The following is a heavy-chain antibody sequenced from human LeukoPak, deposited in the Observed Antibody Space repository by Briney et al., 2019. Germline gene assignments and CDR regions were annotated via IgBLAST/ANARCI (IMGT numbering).Heavy chain of an antibody. V-gene: IGHV1-18*01. CDR3: ARAYTVPELYYYYYMDV. CDR2: ISAYNGNT. J-gene: IGHJ6*03. CDR1: GYTFTSYG. D-gene: IGHD1-14*01. Sequence: GASVTVSCKASGYTFTSYGISWVRQAPGQGLEWMGWISAYNGNTNYAQKLQGRVTMTTDTSTSTAYMELRSLRSDDTAVYYCARAYTVPELYYYYYMDVWGKGTTVTVSS.